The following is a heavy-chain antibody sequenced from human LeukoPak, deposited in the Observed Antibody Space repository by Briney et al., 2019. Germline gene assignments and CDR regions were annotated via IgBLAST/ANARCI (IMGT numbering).Heavy chain of an antibody. CDR1: GGSISSGDYY. J-gene: IGHJ3*02. D-gene: IGHD3-22*01. CDR3: ASDSSGYYYDRAFDI. Sequence: SETLSLTCTVSGGSISSGDYYWSWIRQPPGKGLKWIGYIYYSGSTYYNPSLKSRVTISVDTSKNQFSLKLSSVTAADTAVYYCASDSSGYYYDRAFDIWGQGTMVTVSS. V-gene: IGHV4-30-4*01. CDR2: IYYSGST.